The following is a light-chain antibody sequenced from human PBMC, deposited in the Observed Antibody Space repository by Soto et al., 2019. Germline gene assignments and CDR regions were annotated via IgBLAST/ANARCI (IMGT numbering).Light chain of an antibody. J-gene: IGLJ1*01. CDR1: STDVGGYNY. CDR2: DVS. V-gene: IGLV2-11*01. CDR3: CSYADNYSYV. Sequence: ALAQPSSVSGSPGQSITISCTGTSTDVGGYNYVSWYQQHPGKAPKLMTYDVSKRPSGVPDRFSGSKSGNTASLTISGLQAEDEADYYCCSYADNYSYVFGTGTKVTVL.